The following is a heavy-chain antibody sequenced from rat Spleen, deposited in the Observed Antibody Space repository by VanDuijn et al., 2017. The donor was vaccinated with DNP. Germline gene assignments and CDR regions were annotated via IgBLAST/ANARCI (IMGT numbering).Heavy chain of an antibody. Sequence: EVQLVESGGGLVKPGRSLKLSCAASGFTFSDYAMAWVRQAPKKGLEWVATISYDGSSTYYRDSVKGRFIISRNNAKSSLYLQMDSLRSDDTATDYSAGRPPSTRGPFDYWGQGVLVTGSS. CDR3: AGRPPSTRGPFDY. J-gene: IGHJ2*01. V-gene: IGHV5-7*01. D-gene: IGHD1-4*01. CDR2: ISYDGSST. CDR1: GFTFSDYA.